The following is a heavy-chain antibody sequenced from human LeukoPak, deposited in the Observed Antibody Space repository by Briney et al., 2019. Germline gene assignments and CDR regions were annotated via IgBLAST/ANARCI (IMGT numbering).Heavy chain of an antibody. CDR2: IDSDGSTT. Sequence: PGGSLRLSCAASCFTFSSYWMHWVRQAPGKWLVWVSRIDSDGSTTKYADSVKGRFTISRDNAKNTLYLQMNGLRAEDTAVYYCARVPPGDSYGNYWGQGTLVTVSS. CDR3: ARVPPGDSYGNY. D-gene: IGHD5-18*01. V-gene: IGHV3-74*01. CDR1: CFTFSSYW. J-gene: IGHJ4*02.